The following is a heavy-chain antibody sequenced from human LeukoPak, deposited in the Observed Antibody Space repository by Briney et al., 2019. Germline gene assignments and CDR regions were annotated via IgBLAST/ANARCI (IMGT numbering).Heavy chain of an antibody. CDR3: TRDTHYGDYVGDWFDP. CDR2: SNPNSGGT. J-gene: IGHJ5*02. Sequence: ASVKLSCKASGYSVTGYYMHWVRQAPGQGLEWKGWSNPNSGGTNYAHTFQDRVTMTRDTSSSTAYMELSRLRSDDKAVYYCTRDTHYGDYVGDWFDPWGQGTLVTVSS. V-gene: IGHV1-2*07. CDR1: GYSVTGYY. D-gene: IGHD4-17*01.